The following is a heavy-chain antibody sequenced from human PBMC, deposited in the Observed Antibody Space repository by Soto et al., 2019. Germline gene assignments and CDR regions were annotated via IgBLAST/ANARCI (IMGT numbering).Heavy chain of an antibody. D-gene: IGHD2-2*01. CDR3: ARSQGSSTSLEIYYYYYYGMDV. Sequence: SVKVSCKASGGTFSSYAISWVRQAPGQGLEWMGGIIPISETTNYAQKFQGRVTITADESKSTAYMELSSLKSEDTAVYYCARSQGSSTSLEIYYYYYYGMDVWGQGTTVTVSS. CDR2: IIPISETT. CDR1: GGTFSSYA. J-gene: IGHJ6*02. V-gene: IGHV1-69*13.